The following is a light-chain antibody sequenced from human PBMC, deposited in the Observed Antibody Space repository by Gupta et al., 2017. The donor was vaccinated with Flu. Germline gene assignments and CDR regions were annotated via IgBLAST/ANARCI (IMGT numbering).Light chain of an antibody. Sequence: IVLTQSPATLSLSPGERATLSCRASQSVSSYLAWYQQKPGQAPRLLTYDASNRATGIPARFSGSGSGTDFTLTISSREPEDFSVYYCQQRSNWPPLTFGPGTKVDIK. V-gene: IGKV3-11*01. CDR2: DAS. CDR3: QQRSNWPPLT. J-gene: IGKJ3*01. CDR1: QSVSSY.